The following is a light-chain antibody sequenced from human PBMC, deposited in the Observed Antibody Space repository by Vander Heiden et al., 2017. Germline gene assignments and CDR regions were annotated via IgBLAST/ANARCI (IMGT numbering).Light chain of an antibody. J-gene: IGKJ2*01. V-gene: IGKV1-5*03. CDR2: KAS. Sequence: DLQMAQPPSTLSASVGDRVTITCRASQSISSWLAWYQQKPGKAPKLLIYKASSLESGVPSRFSGSGSGTEFTLTISSLQPDDFATYYCHQDNSYSHTFGQGTKLXIK. CDR1: QSISSW. CDR3: HQDNSYSHT.